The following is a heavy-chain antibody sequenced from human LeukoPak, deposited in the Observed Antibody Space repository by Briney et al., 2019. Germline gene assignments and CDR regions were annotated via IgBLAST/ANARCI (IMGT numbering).Heavy chain of an antibody. J-gene: IGHJ6*03. Sequence: SETLSLTCTVSGGSISSYYWSWIRQPPGKGLEWLGYIYYSGSTNYNPSLKSRVTISVDTSKNQFSLKLSSVTAADTAVYYCATAASYSSSWYRYYYYYYMDAWGKGTTVTVSS. D-gene: IGHD6-13*01. CDR1: GGSISSYY. CDR2: IYYSGST. V-gene: IGHV4-59*01. CDR3: ATAASYSSSWYRYYYYYYMDA.